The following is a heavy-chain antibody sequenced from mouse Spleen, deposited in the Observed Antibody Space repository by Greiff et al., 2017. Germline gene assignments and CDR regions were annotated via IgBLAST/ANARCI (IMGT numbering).Heavy chain of an antibody. D-gene: IGHD2-1*01. V-gene: IGHV1-26*01. CDR2: INPNNGGT. Sequence: EVQLQQSGPELVKPGASVKISCKASGYTFTDYYMNWVKQSHGKSLEWIGDINPNNGGTSYNQKFKGKATLTVDKSSSTAYMELRSLTSEDSAVYYCARKRRYGKGFDYWGQGTTLTVSS. J-gene: IGHJ2*01. CDR1: GYTFTDYY. CDR3: ARKRRYGKGFDY.